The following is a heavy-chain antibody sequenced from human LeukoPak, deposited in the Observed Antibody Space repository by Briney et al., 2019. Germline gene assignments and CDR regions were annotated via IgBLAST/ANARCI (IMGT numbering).Heavy chain of an antibody. D-gene: IGHD2-15*01. CDR3: AGRWYGAFDI. J-gene: IGHJ3*02. V-gene: IGHV4-34*01. CDR1: GGSFSGYY. Sequence: SETLSLTCAVYGGSFSGYYWSWIRQPPGKGLEWIGEINHSGSTNYNPSLKSRVTISVDTSKNQFSLKLSSVTAADTAVYYCAGRWYGAFDIWGQGTMVTVSS. CDR2: INHSGST.